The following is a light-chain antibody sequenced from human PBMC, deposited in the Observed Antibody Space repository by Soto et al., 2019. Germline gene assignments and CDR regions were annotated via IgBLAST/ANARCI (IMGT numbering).Light chain of an antibody. CDR1: QSVSSY. V-gene: IGKV3-15*01. CDR3: KKYDQWTIT. Sequence: ESVFTPSPATMSLSPGERATLSGRASQSVSSYLAWYPQKTGQAPRILIYGASARALGIPARFSGSGSGTEFSLKVTRLKPEDLAVYYCKKYDQWTITVGKGTRREIK. CDR2: GAS. J-gene: IGKJ5*01.